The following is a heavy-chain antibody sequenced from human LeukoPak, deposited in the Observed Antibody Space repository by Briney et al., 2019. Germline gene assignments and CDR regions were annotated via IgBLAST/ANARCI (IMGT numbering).Heavy chain of an antibody. CDR3: ARRAGGYSHPYGY. D-gene: IGHD4-23*01. V-gene: IGHV3-53*01. CDR2: IYSGGTT. CDR1: GFTVSGNY. Sequence: GGSLRLSCAVSGFTVSGNYMSWVRQAPGKGLEWVSLIYSGGTTYYADSVKGRFTISRDNSKNTLYLQMSSLRAEDTAVYYCARRAGGYSHPYGYWGQGILVTVSS. J-gene: IGHJ4*02.